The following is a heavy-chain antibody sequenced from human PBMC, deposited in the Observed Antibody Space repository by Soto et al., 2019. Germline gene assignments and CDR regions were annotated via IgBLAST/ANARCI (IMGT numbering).Heavy chain of an antibody. V-gene: IGHV1-18*01. Sequence: GASVKVSCKASGYTFTSYGISWVRQAPGQGLEWMGWISPSGGNTSYAQKLQGRVTMARDTSTSTVYMELSSLRSEDTAVYYCAVGIMVYAGHWGQGTLVTVSS. CDR3: AVGIMVYAGH. CDR1: GYTFTSYG. D-gene: IGHD2-8*01. CDR2: ISPSGGNT. J-gene: IGHJ4*02.